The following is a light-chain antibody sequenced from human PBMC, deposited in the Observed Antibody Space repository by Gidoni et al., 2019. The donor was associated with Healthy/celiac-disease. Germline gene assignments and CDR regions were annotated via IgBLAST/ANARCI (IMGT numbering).Light chain of an antibody. CDR2: WAS. V-gene: IGKV4-1*01. J-gene: IGKJ4*01. Sequence: DIVITQSPDSLAVSLGERTTINCKSSQSILYTSDNKHYLAWYQQKPGQPPKLLIYWASTRESRVPERFRGSGSGTGFTPAISSLEAGGVAVYYCQQYYSIPLTFXGXTKVQIK. CDR1: QSILYTSDNKHY. CDR3: QQYYSIPLT.